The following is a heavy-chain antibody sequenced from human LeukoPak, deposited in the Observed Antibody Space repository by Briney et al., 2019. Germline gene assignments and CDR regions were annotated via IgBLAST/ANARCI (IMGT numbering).Heavy chain of an antibody. CDR1: GGTFSSYA. D-gene: IGHD3-22*01. J-gene: IGHJ1*01. CDR2: IIPIFGTA. V-gene: IGHV1-69*01. CDR3: ARDSRDYYDSSGYYREYFQH. Sequence: SVKVSCKASGGTFSSYAISWVRQAPGQGLEWMGGIIPIFGTANYAQKFQGRVTITADESTSTAYMELNSLRSEDTAVYYCARDSRDYYDSSGYYREYFQHWGQGTLVTVSS.